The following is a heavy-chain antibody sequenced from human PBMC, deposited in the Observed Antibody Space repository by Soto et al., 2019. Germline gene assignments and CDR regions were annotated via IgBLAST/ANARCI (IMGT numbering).Heavy chain of an antibody. CDR2: ISSSSSTI. V-gene: IGHV3-48*02. Sequence: PGGSLRLSCAASGFTFSSYSMNWVRQDPGKGLEWVSYISSSSSTIYYADSVKGRFTISRDNAKNSLYLQMNSLRDEDTAVYYCARPDSSGLGAFDIWGQGTMVTVSS. D-gene: IGHD6-19*01. J-gene: IGHJ3*02. CDR3: ARPDSSGLGAFDI. CDR1: GFTFSSYS.